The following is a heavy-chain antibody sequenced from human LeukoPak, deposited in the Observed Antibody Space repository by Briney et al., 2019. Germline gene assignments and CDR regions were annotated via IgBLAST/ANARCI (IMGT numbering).Heavy chain of an antibody. CDR2: ISSSGSTI. J-gene: IGHJ4*02. D-gene: IGHD6-13*01. CDR1: GFTFSDYY. V-gene: IGHV3-11*01. Sequence: GGSLRLSCAASGFTFSDYYMSWIRQAPGKGLEWVSYISSSGSTIYYADSVKGRFTISRDNSKNTLYLQMNSLRAEDTAVYYCAKEDSSSWSDYWGQGTLVTVSS. CDR3: AKEDSSSWSDY.